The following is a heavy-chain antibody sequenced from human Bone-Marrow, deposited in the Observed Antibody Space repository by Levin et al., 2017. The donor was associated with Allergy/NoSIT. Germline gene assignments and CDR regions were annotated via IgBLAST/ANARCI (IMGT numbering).Heavy chain of an antibody. J-gene: IGHJ6*02. Sequence: GGSLRLSCAASGFTFNSHSMNWVRQAPGKGLEWVSYISGSSDTIYYVDSVKGRFTISRDNAKNSLFLQMNSLTDEDTAVYYCAKRDPNYSYYTMDVWGHGTTVTVSS. CDR2: ISGSSDTI. V-gene: IGHV3-48*02. CDR1: GFTFNSHS. CDR3: AKRDPNYSYYTMDV. D-gene: IGHD1-1*01.